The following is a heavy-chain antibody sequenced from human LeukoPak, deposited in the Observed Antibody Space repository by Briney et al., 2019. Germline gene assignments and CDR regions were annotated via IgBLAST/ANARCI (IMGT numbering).Heavy chain of an antibody. D-gene: IGHD3-3*01. V-gene: IGHV3-21*01. CDR2: ISSSSSYI. CDR1: GFTFSSYS. J-gene: IGHJ4*02. CDR3: ARAREPAKYDFWSGYPTGY. Sequence: PGGSLRLSCAASGFTFSSYSMNWVRQAPGKGLEWVSSISSSSSYIYYADSVKGRFTISRDNAKNSLYLQMNSLRAEDTAVYYCARAREPAKYDFWSGYPTGYWGQGTLVTVSS.